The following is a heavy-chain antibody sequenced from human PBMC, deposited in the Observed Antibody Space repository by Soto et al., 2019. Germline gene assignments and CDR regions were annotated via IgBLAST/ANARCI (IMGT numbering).Heavy chain of an antibody. V-gene: IGHV4-34*01. CDR1: GGSFSGYY. CDR3: AKFKNYYYYGLDV. Sequence: SETLSLTCGVYGGSFSGYYWSWIRQPPGKGLEWIGAINQSGSTNYNPSLKSRVTISVDTSKNQFSLSLSSVTAADTAVYYCAKFKNYYYYGLDVWGQGTAATVSS. CDR2: INQSGST. J-gene: IGHJ6*02.